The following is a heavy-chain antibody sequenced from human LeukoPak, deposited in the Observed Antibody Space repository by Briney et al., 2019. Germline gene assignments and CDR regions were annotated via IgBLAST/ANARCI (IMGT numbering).Heavy chain of an antibody. J-gene: IGHJ4*02. D-gene: IGHD2-2*02. CDR1: GFTVSNWA. V-gene: IGHV3-30*04. Sequence: PGGSLRLSCAASGFTVSNWAIHWVRQAPGKGLEWVAAISYDGSNKFYADSVKGRFTISRDNSKNSLYLQMNSPGAEDTALYYCARGYCSTTSCYNDYWGQGTLVTVSS. CDR2: ISYDGSNK. CDR3: ARGYCSTTSCYNDY.